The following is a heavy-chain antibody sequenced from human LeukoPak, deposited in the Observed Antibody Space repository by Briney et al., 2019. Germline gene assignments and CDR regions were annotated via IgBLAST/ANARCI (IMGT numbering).Heavy chain of an antibody. D-gene: IGHD4-23*01. CDR3: ASSQLLYYYGMDV. J-gene: IGHJ6*02. Sequence: PGGSLRLSCAASGFTFSSYAMSWVRQAPGKGLEWVSYISSSGSTIYYADSVKGRFTISRDNAKNSLYLQMNSLRAEDTAVYYCASSQLLYYYGMDVWGQGTTVTVSS. V-gene: IGHV3-48*04. CDR2: ISSSGSTI. CDR1: GFTFSSYA.